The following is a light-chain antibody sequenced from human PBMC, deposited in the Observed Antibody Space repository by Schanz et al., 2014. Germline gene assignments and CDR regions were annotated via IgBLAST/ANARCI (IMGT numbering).Light chain of an antibody. J-gene: IGLJ2*01. Sequence: QSVLTQPPSASGSPGQSVTISCTGTSSDVGGYNYVSWYQQHPGKAPQLMIYEVIKRPLGVPDRFSGSKSGNTASLTISGFQSEDEADYYCCSYAGSSTHVVFGGGTKLPVL. V-gene: IGLV2-8*01. CDR1: SSDVGGYNY. CDR3: CSYAGSSTHVV. CDR2: EVI.